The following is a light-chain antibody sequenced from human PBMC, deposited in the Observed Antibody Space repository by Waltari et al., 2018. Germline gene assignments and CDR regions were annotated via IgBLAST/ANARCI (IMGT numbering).Light chain of an antibody. CDR3: QQYNNWPYT. CDR1: QSVSSI. CDR2: GAS. V-gene: IGKV3-15*01. Sequence: ELVMTQSPATLSVSPGEGATLSCSASQSVSSILAWYQQKPGQAPRLLIYGASTRATGIPARFSGSGSGTEFTLTISSLQSEDFAVYYCQQYNNWPYTFGQGTKLEIK. J-gene: IGKJ2*01.